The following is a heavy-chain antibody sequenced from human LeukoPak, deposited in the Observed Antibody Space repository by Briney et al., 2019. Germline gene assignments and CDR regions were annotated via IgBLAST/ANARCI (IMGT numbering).Heavy chain of an antibody. D-gene: IGHD6-19*01. Sequence: GGSLRLSCAASGFTFSSYGMHRVRQAPGKGLEWVAFIRYDGSNKYYADSVKGRFTISRDNSKNTLYLQMNSLRAEDTAVYYCAKESGIAVAYYFDYWGQGTLVTVSS. CDR2: IRYDGSNK. J-gene: IGHJ4*02. CDR3: AKESGIAVAYYFDY. V-gene: IGHV3-30*02. CDR1: GFTFSSYG.